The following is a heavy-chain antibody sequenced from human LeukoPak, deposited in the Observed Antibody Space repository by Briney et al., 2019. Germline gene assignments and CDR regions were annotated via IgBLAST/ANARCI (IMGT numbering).Heavy chain of an antibody. D-gene: IGHD3-9*01. CDR1: GGSMFSYY. J-gene: IGHJ4*02. CDR2: IYYTGST. Sequence: SETLSLTCSVSGGSMFSYYWSWIRPPPGKGLEWVGYIYYTGSTNYNPSLKSRVTISLDTSKKQFSLKLSSVTAADTAVYYCASSYMGMTTINFDSWGQGTLVTVSS. CDR3: ASSYMGMTTINFDS. V-gene: IGHV4-59*01.